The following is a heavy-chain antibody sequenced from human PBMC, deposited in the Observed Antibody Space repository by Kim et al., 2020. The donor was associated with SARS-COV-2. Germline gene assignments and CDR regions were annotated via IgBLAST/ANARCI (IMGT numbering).Heavy chain of an antibody. CDR3: AWAQRYATWEWLFFDYY. J-gene: IGHJ4*02. CDR1: GFTFSIYT. CDR2: ITSSSSSL. D-gene: IGHD3-3*01. V-gene: IGHV3-21*01. Sequence: GGSLRLSCVASGFTFSIYTMTWVRQAPGKGLEWVASITSSSSSLSYTDSVKGRFTISRDNAKNSLYLQMNSLRAEDTAVYYCAWAQRYATWEWLFFDYYWGQGTLVTVSS.